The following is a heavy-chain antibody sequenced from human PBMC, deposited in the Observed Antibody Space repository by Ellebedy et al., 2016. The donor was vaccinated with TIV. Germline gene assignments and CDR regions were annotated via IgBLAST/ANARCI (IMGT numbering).Heavy chain of an antibody. D-gene: IGHD1-1*01. Sequence: SETLSLTCAVSGDSVNSGGNSWGWIRQSPGKGLEWIGYIYQSGTIFYNPSLRSRVTMSVDRSKTQFSLNVHSVTAADTARYLCFLWKNNVDYWGQGTLVTVST. CDR1: GDSVNSGGNS. CDR2: IYQSGTI. CDR3: FLWKNNVDY. J-gene: IGHJ4*02. V-gene: IGHV4-30-2*06.